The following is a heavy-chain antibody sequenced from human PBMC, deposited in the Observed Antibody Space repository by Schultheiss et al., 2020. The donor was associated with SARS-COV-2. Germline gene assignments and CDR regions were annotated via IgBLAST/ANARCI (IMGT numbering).Heavy chain of an antibody. CDR3: ARRGSITRRGGYFDY. J-gene: IGHJ4*02. CDR1: GYSFTSYW. Sequence: GESLKISCKGSGYSFTSYWIGWVRQMPGKGLEWMGIIYPGDSDTRYSPSFQGQVTISADKSISTAYLQWSSLKASDTAMYYCARRGSITRRGGYFDYWGQGTLVTVSS. D-gene: IGHD1-26*01. V-gene: IGHV5-51*01. CDR2: IYPGDSDT.